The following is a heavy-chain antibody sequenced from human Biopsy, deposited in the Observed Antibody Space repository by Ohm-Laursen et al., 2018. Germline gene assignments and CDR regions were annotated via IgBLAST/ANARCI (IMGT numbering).Heavy chain of an antibody. Sequence: TLSLTCTVSGDSLSSGPDNWSWIRQPPGQGLEYIGFIYSGGNTNYNPSLQSRVTISVDTSKNHFSLRLRSVTPADTAIYYCARDRGYYSDRTVPGYFDLWGRGTLVTVSS. V-gene: IGHV4-61*03. CDR2: IYSGGNT. CDR1: GDSLSSGPDN. D-gene: IGHD3-22*01. CDR3: ARDRGYYSDRTVPGYFDL. J-gene: IGHJ2*01.